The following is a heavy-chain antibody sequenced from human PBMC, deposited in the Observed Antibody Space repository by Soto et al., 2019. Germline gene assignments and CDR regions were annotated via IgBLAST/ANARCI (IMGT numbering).Heavy chain of an antibody. CDR1: GGTFRTYG. D-gene: IGHD1-26*01. CDR3: ARSEGVGALYYGMDV. J-gene: IGHJ6*02. Sequence: QVQLEQSGAEVKKAGSSVKVSCKTSGGTFRTYGINWLRQAPGHGLEWMGGIVPAYGKADYAQGFQGRVTITADKSTSTAYMELSSLRSEDTAVYYCARSEGVGALYYGMDVWGQGTTVSVSS. CDR2: IVPAYGKA. V-gene: IGHV1-69*06.